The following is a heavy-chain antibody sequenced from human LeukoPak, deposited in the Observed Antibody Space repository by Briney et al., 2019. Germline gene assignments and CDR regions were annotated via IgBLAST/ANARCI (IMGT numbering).Heavy chain of an antibody. CDR2: INHSGST. Sequence: SETLSLTCAVYGGSFSGYYWSWIRQPPGKGLEWIGEINHSGSTNYNPSLKSRVTISVDTSKNQFSLKLSSVTAADTAVYYCARVFYPYAYWGQGTLVTVSS. CDR3: ARVFYPYAY. D-gene: IGHD3-3*01. CDR1: GGSFSGYY. J-gene: IGHJ4*02. V-gene: IGHV4-34*01.